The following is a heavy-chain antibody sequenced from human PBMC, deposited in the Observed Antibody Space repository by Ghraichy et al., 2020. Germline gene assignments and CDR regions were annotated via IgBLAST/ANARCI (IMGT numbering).Heavy chain of an antibody. V-gene: IGHV3-20*04. CDR3: AREAETGKRRIAARPWTY. Sequence: GGSLRLSCAASGFTFDDYGMSWVRQAPGKGLEWVSGINWNGGSTGYADSVKGRFTISRDNAKNSLYLQMNSLRAEDTALYYCAREAETGKRRIAARPWTYWGQGTLVTVSS. D-gene: IGHD6-6*01. J-gene: IGHJ4*02. CDR2: INWNGGST. CDR1: GFTFDDYG.